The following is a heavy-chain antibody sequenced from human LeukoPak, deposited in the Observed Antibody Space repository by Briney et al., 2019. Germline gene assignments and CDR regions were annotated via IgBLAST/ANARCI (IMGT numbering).Heavy chain of an antibody. Sequence: ASVKVSCKASGYTFTSYYMHWVRQAPGQGLEWMGWISAYNGDTNYAEKLQGRVTMTTDTSTRTAYMELRSLRSDDTAVYYCARGVRDYDFDYWGQGTLVTVSS. CDR2: ISAYNGDT. J-gene: IGHJ4*02. D-gene: IGHD4-17*01. CDR3: ARGVRDYDFDY. CDR1: GYTFTSYY. V-gene: IGHV1-18*04.